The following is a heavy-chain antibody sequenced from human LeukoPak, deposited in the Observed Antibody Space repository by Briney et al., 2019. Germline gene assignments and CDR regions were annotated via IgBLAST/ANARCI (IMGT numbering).Heavy chain of an antibody. Sequence: ASVKVSCKASGGTFSSYTISWVRQAPGQGLEWMGWINPNSGGTNYAQKFQGRVTMTRDTSISTAYMELSRLRSDDTAMYYCSSSSAVGEDYWGQGTLVTVSS. J-gene: IGHJ4*02. V-gene: IGHV1-2*02. D-gene: IGHD6-6*01. CDR2: INPNSGGT. CDR3: SSSSAVGEDY. CDR1: GGTFSSYT.